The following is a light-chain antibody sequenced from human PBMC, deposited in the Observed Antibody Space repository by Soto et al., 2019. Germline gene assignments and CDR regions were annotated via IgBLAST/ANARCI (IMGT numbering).Light chain of an antibody. CDR2: RNN. Sequence: QSLLTQPPAASGTPGQRVTISCSGSSSNIGSNYVYWYQHLTGTAPKLLIYRNNQRPSRVPDRFSGSKSGTSASLAISGLRSEDEADYYCATWDDSLSNYVFGTGTKVPVL. V-gene: IGLV1-47*01. CDR3: ATWDDSLSNYV. CDR1: SSNIGSNY. J-gene: IGLJ1*01.